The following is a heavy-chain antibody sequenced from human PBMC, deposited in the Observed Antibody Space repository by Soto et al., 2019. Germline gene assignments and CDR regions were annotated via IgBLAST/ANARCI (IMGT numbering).Heavy chain of an antibody. J-gene: IGHJ3*02. CDR2: IIPIFGTA. Sequence: SVKVSSKASGGTFSSYAISWVRQAPGQGHEWMGGIIPIFGTANYAQKFQGRVTITADESTSTAYMELSSLRSEDTAVYYCARDPLNDRSGRRAFDIWGQGTMVTVS. D-gene: IGHD3-22*01. V-gene: IGHV1-69*13. CDR1: GGTFSSYA. CDR3: ARDPLNDRSGRRAFDI.